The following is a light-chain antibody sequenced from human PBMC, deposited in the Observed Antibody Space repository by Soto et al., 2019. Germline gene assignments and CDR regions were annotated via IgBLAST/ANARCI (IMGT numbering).Light chain of an antibody. V-gene: IGKV1-39*01. CDR3: QQSYSTISWT. CDR1: QSISSY. J-gene: IGKJ1*01. CDR2: AAS. Sequence: DIQMTQSPSSLSASVGDRVTITCRASQSISSYLNWYQQKPGKAPKLLIYAASSLQSGVPSRFSGSGSGTDFTLTISSLQPEDFATYYCQQSYSTISWTFGQGTRWIS.